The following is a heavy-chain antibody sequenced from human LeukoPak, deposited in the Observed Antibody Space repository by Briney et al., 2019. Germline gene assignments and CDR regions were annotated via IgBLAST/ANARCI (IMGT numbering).Heavy chain of an antibody. J-gene: IGHJ4*02. CDR2: ISAYNGNT. CDR1: GYTFTSYG. D-gene: IGHD6-19*01. Sequence: VASVKVSCKASGYTFTSYGISWVRQAPGQGLEWMGWISAYNGNTNYAQKLQGRVTMTTDTSTSTAYMELRSLRSDDTAVYYCARMGYSSGWYPLGYWGQGTLVTVSS. CDR3: ARMGYSSGWYPLGY. V-gene: IGHV1-18*01.